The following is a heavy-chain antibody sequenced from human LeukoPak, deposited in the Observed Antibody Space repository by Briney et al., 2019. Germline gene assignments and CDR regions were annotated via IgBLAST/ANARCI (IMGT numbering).Heavy chain of an antibody. V-gene: IGHV3-23*01. Sequence: GGSLRLSCTASGFTFSNYAMTWVGQAPGKGLEWVSAISGSDGSTYYADSVVGRFTISRDNSKNTLYLQMNSLRAEDTAVYFCANTFYDFWSGYIHYWGQGTPVTVSS. CDR1: GFTFSNYA. J-gene: IGHJ4*02. CDR2: ISGSDGST. CDR3: ANTFYDFWSGYIHY. D-gene: IGHD3-3*01.